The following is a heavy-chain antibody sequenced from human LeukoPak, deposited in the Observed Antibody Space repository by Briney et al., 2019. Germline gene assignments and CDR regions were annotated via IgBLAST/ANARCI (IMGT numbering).Heavy chain of an antibody. CDR2: ISYDGTNK. Sequence: GRSLRLSCAASGFTFSRYVLHCVRQAPGKGLEWVAVISYDGTNKYYADSVKGRFIISRDNSKSTLYLQMNSLTTDDTAVYYCATDHGYGSYWGQGTLLTFSS. CDR1: GFTFSRYV. CDR3: ATDHGYGSY. D-gene: IGHD3-10*01. V-gene: IGHV3-30-3*01. J-gene: IGHJ4*02.